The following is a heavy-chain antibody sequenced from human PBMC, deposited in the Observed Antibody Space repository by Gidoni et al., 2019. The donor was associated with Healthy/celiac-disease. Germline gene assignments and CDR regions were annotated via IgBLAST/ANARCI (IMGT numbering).Heavy chain of an antibody. CDR2: ISSSSSYI. Sequence: EVQLVESGGGLVKPGGSLRLSCAASGFTFSSYSMNWVRQAPGKGPEWVSSISSSSSYIYYADSVKGRFTISRDNAKNSLYLQMNSLRAEDTAVYYCAREAHGGYFVVVTAYFDYWGQGTLVTVSS. V-gene: IGHV3-21*01. CDR1: GFTFSSYS. J-gene: IGHJ4*02. D-gene: IGHD2-21*02. CDR3: AREAHGGYFVVVTAYFDY.